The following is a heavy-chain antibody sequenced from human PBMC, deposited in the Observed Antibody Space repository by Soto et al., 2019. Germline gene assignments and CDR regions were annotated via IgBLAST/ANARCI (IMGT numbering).Heavy chain of an antibody. CDR2: ISAHNGNT. CDR1: GYTFTRYG. D-gene: IGHD5-18*01. CDR3: ARDTWIQLWLDYYGMDV. J-gene: IGHJ6*02. Sequence: ASVKVSCKASGYTFTRYGISWVRQAPGQGLEWMAWISAHNGNTKYAQRLQGRLTMTTDTSTSTAYMELRSLRSDDTAVYYCARDTWIQLWLDYYGMDVCGQGTTVTVSS. V-gene: IGHV1-18*01.